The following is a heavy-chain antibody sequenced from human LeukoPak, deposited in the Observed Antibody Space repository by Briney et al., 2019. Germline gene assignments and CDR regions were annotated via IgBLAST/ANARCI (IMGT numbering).Heavy chain of an antibody. D-gene: IGHD6-6*01. V-gene: IGHV3-11*01. CDR2: ISSSGSTI. J-gene: IGHJ6*03. CDR3: ARGGVYSSSNYYYYYMDV. Sequence: GGSLRLSCAASGFTFSDYYISWIRQAPGKGLEGVSYISSSGSTIYYADSVKGRFTISRDNAKNSLYLQMNSLRAEDTAVYYCARGGVYSSSNYYYYYMDVWGKGTTVTVSS. CDR1: GFTFSDYY.